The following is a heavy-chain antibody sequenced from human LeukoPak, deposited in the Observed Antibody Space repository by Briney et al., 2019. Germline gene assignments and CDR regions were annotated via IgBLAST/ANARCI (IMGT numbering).Heavy chain of an antibody. CDR1: GFIFSNYG. CDR2: IQNDGSIK. D-gene: IGHD1-14*01. V-gene: IGHV3-30*02. J-gene: IGHJ4*02. CDR3: AQDTGKGDY. Sequence: GGSLRLSCVTSGFIFSNYGMHWVRQAPGKGLEWVAFIQNDGSIKFHANSVEGRFTVSRDNSKNTLYLQMNSLSIEDTAVYYCAQDTGKGDYWGQGTLVTVSS.